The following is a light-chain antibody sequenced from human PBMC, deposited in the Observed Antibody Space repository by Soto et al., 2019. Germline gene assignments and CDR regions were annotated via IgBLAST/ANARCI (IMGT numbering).Light chain of an antibody. Sequence: ENVLTQSPGTLSLSPGERATLSCRAGQSVSSSYLAWYQQKPDQAPRLLIYGASNRATGIPDRFSCSGSGTDFTLTISRLEPEDFAVYYCHQYAGSPYTFGQGTKLEIK. J-gene: IGKJ2*01. CDR3: HQYAGSPYT. CDR1: QSVSSSY. CDR2: GAS. V-gene: IGKV3-20*01.